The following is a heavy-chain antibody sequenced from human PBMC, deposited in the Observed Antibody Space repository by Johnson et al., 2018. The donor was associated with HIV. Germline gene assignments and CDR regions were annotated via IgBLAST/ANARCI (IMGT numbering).Heavy chain of an antibody. CDR2: ISGSGGTI. Sequence: QVQLVESGGGLVKPGGSLRLSCVASGFTFSDYYMTWIRQAPGKGLEWVSYISGSGGTIYSADSVQGRFTISRDKARNSLYLQMNSLRVEDTAVYYCARSKDCSGGSCPDAFAIWGQGTMVIVSS. V-gene: IGHV3-11*04. CDR1: GFTFSDYY. D-gene: IGHD2-15*01. CDR3: ARSKDCSGGSCPDAFAI. J-gene: IGHJ3*02.